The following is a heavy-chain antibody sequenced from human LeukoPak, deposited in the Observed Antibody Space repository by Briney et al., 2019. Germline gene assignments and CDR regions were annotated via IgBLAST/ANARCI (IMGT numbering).Heavy chain of an antibody. D-gene: IGHD6-13*01. V-gene: IGHV3-7*01. CDR1: GFTLDSYW. Sequence: GGSLRLSCAASGFTLDSYWMTWVRQAPGKGLEWVANIRKDGSRESYVDSVKGRFTVSRDNSKNTLYLQMNSLRAEDTAVYYCAKDRRALYSIAAAGTFDYWGQGTLVTVSS. CDR2: IRKDGSRE. J-gene: IGHJ4*02. CDR3: AKDRRALYSIAAAGTFDY.